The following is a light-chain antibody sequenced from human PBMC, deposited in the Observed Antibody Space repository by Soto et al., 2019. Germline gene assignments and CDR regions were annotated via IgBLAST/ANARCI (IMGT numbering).Light chain of an antibody. CDR3: SSYTSSSTLVV. CDR1: SSDVGGYDY. V-gene: IGLV2-14*03. Sequence: QSALTQPASVSGSPGQSITISCTGTSSDVGGYDYVFWYQQHPGKAPKLMIYDVRNRPSGVSNRFSGSKSGNTASLTISGLQAEDEADYYCSSYTSSSTLVVFGGGTKVTVL. J-gene: IGLJ2*01. CDR2: DVR.